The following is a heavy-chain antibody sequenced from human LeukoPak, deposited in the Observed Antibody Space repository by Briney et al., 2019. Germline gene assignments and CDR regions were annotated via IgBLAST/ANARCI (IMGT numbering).Heavy chain of an antibody. D-gene: IGHD4-17*01. V-gene: IGHV3-30*18. J-gene: IGHJ4*02. CDR1: GFTFSSYG. CDR2: ISYDGSNK. Sequence: PGGSLRLSCAASGFTFSSYGMHWVRQAPGKGLEWVAVISYDGSNKYYADSVKGRFTISRDNSKNTLYLQMNSLRAEDTAVYYCAKPGPIDSGAFLYYFDYWGQGTLVTVSS. CDR3: AKPGPIDSGAFLYYFDY.